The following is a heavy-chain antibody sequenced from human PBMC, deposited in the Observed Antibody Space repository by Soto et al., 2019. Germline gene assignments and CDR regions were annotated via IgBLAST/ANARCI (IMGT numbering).Heavy chain of an antibody. CDR3: TTGDNWSLREDDEFDY. D-gene: IGHD1-20*01. CDR2: IKSKTDGGTT. V-gene: IGHV3-15*07. J-gene: IGHJ4*02. Sequence: GGSLRLSCAASVLTFSTDGMNWVRQAPGKGLEWVGRIKSKTDGGTTDYAAPVKGRFTISRDDSKNTLYLQMNSLKTEDTAVYYCTTGDNWSLREDDEFDYWGQGTLVTVSS. CDR1: VLTFSTDG.